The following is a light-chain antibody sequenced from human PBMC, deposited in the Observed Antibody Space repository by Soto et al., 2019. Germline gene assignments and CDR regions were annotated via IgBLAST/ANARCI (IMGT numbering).Light chain of an antibody. V-gene: IGLV2-14*03. CDR2: DVN. J-gene: IGLJ1*01. Sequence: QSVLTQPASVSGSPGQSITISCTGTSSDVGGYNYVSWFQQHPGKAPKLMIYDVNDRPSGVSNRFSGSKSDNTASLTISGLQAEDEADYYCCSYASTSSLVFGTGTKVTVL. CDR1: SSDVGGYNY. CDR3: CSYASTSSLV.